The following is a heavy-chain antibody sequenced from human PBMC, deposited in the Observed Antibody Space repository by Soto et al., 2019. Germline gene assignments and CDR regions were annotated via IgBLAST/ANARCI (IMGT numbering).Heavy chain of an antibody. D-gene: IGHD1-26*01. J-gene: IGHJ2*01. CDR2: IYYRGST. CDR1: GGSISSGDYY. CDR3: ARRPSRWDRNSYFDL. V-gene: IGHV4-30-4*01. Sequence: QVQLQESGPGLVKPSQTLSLTCTVSGGSISSGDYYWSWIRQPPGKGLEWIGYIYYRGSTYYNPSLKSRVTISVDTYKNQFSLQLSSVTAADTAVYSCARRPSRWDRNSYFDLWGRGTLVTVSS.